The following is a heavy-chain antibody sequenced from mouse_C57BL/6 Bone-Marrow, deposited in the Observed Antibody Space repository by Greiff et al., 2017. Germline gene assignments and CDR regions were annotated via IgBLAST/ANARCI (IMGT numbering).Heavy chain of an antibody. CDR3: ARRWLLPDY. V-gene: IGHV1-61*01. CDR2: IYPSDSET. D-gene: IGHD2-3*01. Sequence: QVQLQQPGAELVRPGSSVKLSCKASGYTFTSYWMDWVKQRPGQGLEWIGNIYPSDSETHYNQQFKDKATLTVDKSSSTAYMQLSSLTSEDSAVYYCARRWLLPDYWGQGTTLTVSA. CDR1: GYTFTSYW. J-gene: IGHJ2*01.